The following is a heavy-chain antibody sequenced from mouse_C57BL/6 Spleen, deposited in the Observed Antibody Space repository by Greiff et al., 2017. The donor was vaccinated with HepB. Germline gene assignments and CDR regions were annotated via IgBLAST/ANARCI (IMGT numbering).Heavy chain of an antibody. V-gene: IGHV1-82*01. D-gene: IGHD1-1*01. Sequence: VQLVESGPELVKPGASVKISCKASGYAFSSSWMNWVKQRPGKGLEWIGRIYPGDGDTNYNGKFKGKATLTADKSSSTAYMQLSSLTSEDSAVYFCARWRLGYYGSSYWYFDVWGTGTTVTVSS. CDR1: GYAFSSSW. CDR3: ARWRLGYYGSSYWYFDV. CDR2: IYPGDGDT. J-gene: IGHJ1*03.